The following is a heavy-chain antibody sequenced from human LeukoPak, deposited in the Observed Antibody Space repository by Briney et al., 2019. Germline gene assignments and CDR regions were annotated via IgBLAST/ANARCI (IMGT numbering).Heavy chain of an antibody. CDR3: ATLYYYDSSGY. Sequence: ASVKVSCTASGYTFSNFGFSWVRQAPGQGLEWMGWISLYNGKANYAQKFQGRVTMTRDTSTSTVYMELSSLRSEDTAVYYCATLYYYDSSGYWGQGTLVTVSS. V-gene: IGHV1-18*01. CDR2: ISLYNGKA. J-gene: IGHJ4*02. D-gene: IGHD3-22*01. CDR1: GYTFSNFG.